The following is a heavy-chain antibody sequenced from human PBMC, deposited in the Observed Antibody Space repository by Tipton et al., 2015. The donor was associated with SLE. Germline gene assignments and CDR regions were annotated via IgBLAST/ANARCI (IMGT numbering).Heavy chain of an antibody. Sequence: TLSLTCAVSGDSLSRAAYYWSGVRQHPEKGLEWIGYIHDTGKTFYNPSLSSRLTISFDTSQNRFSLKLTSVIAADTAVYFCARHPGASFDSWGQGILVTVSP. V-gene: IGHV4-31*11. J-gene: IGHJ4*02. CDR3: ARHPGASFDS. D-gene: IGHD3-10*01. CDR1: GDSLSRAAYY. CDR2: IHDTGKT.